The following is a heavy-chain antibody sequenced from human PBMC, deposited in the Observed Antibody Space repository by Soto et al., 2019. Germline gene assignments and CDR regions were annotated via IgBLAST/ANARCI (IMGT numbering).Heavy chain of an antibody. V-gene: IGHV4-30-4*01. CDR1: GGSISSGDYY. Sequence: SETLSLTCTVSGGSISSGDYYWSWIRQPPGKGLEWIRYIFYSASTYYNPSLKSRVTISVDTSKNQFSLKLSSVTAAGTAVYYCARESARARSFDYWGQGTLVTVSS. J-gene: IGHJ4*02. CDR2: IFYSAST. D-gene: IGHD3-10*01. CDR3: ARESARARSFDY.